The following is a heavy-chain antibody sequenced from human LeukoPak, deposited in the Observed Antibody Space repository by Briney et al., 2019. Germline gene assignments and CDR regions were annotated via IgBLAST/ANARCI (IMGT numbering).Heavy chain of an antibody. CDR2: INHSGST. V-gene: IGHV4-34*01. D-gene: IGHD1-26*01. Sequence: SETLSLTCAVYGGSFSGYYWSWIRQPPGKGLEWIGEINHSGSTNYNPSLKSRVTISVDTSKNQFSLKLSSVTAADTAVYYCARLFSGSYFDYCGERTLVTVSS. J-gene: IGHJ4*02. CDR3: ARLFSGSYFDY. CDR1: GGSFSGYY.